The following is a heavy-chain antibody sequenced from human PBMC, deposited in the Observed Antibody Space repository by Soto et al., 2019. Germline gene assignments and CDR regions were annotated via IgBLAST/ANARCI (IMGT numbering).Heavy chain of an antibody. CDR3: ACDRRYCSSNGWWNFDL. CDR2: INPKSGGT. D-gene: IGHD2-2*01. Sequence: ASVKVSCKAAGYTFTGYYMHWVRQAPGQGLEGMGLINPKSGGTNYAQKLQGRVTMTRDTDISTAYMELSRLRSDDTAVYSCACDRRYCSSNGWWNFDLWGQGTLVTVSS. J-gene: IGHJ4*01. V-gene: IGHV1-2*06. CDR1: GYTFTGYY.